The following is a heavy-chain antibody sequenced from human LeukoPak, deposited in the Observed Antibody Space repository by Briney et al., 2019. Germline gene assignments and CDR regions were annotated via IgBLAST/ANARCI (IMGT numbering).Heavy chain of an antibody. CDR1: GYTFTDYY. Sequence: ASVKVSCKGYGYTFTDYYIHWVRQAPGQGLEWMGWINPNSGGKNFAQKFQARVTMTRDTSISTAYMELSRLTSDDTAVCYCARDLFLAATEREGDDYWGQGTLVTVSS. CDR2: INPNSGGK. D-gene: IGHD6-13*01. J-gene: IGHJ4*02. CDR3: ARDLFLAATEREGDDY. V-gene: IGHV1-2*02.